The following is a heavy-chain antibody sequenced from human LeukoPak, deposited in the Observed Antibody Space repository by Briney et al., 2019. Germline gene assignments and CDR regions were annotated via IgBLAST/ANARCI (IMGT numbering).Heavy chain of an antibody. V-gene: IGHV3-48*02. CDR3: ASHYFGSRGSYAEYFQH. D-gene: IGHD3-22*01. CDR1: GFTFSRYI. CDR2: ISSSSRTI. J-gene: IGHJ1*01. Sequence: PWASLRLSCAASGFTFSRYIMNWVRQAPGKGLEWISYISSSSRTIHYADSVKGRFTISRDNAENSLDLQMNSLRDEDTAVYYCASHYFGSRGSYAEYFQHWGQGALVIVSS.